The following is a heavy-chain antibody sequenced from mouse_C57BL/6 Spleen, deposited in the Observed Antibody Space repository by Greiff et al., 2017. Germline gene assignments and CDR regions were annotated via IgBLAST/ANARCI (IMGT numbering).Heavy chain of an antibody. Sequence: VQLQQPGAELVKPGASVKVSCKASGYTFTSYWMHWVKQRPGQGLEWIGRIPPSDSDTNYNQKFQGKATLTVDKSSSTAYMQLSSLTSDDSAVYYWARTDRGGNPCDYWGQGTTLTVSS. CDR2: IPPSDSDT. J-gene: IGHJ2*01. CDR1: GYTFTSYW. V-gene: IGHV1-74*01. D-gene: IGHD2-1*01. CDR3: ARTDRGGNPCDY.